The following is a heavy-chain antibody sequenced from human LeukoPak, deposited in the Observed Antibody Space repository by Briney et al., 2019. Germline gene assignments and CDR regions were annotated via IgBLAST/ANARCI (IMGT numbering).Heavy chain of an antibody. V-gene: IGHV3-23*01. CDR2: LCGSGGST. D-gene: IGHD5-18*01. CDR1: GFTFSSYV. CDR3: AIDPPGKRTAMVTHYFDY. J-gene: IGHJ4*02. Sequence: GGSLRLSCAASGFTFSSYVMSWVPPAPGEGRGWVSALCGSGGSTYCADSVKGRFTISRDNSKNTLYLQMNSLRAEDTAVYYCAIDPPGKRTAMVTHYFDYWGQGTPVTASS.